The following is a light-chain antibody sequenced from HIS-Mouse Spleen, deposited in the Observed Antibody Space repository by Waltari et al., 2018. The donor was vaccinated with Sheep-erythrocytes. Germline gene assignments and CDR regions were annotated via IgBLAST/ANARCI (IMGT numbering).Light chain of an antibody. J-gene: IGLJ1*01. CDR3: CSYAGSYNHV. CDR2: DVS. Sequence: QSALTQPRPVSGSPGQSVTIPCTGTSSDVGGYHHVSWYQQHPGKAPKLMIYDVSKRPSGVPDRFSGSKSGNTASLTISGLQAEDEADYYCCSYAGSYNHVFATGTKVTVL. CDR1: SSDVGGYHH. V-gene: IGLV2-11*01.